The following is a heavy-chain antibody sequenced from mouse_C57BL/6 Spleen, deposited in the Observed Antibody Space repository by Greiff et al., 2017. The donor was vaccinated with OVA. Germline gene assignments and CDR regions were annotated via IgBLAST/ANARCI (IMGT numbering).Heavy chain of an antibody. J-gene: IGHJ2*01. CDR2: INPSTGGT. Sequence: EVKLQQSGPELVKPGASVKISCKASGYSFTGYYMNWVKQSPEKSLEWIGEINPSTGGTTYNQKFKAKATLTVDKSSSTAYMQLKSLTSEDSAVYYCARAPVYYGYDGYYFDYWGQGTTLTVSS. D-gene: IGHD2-2*01. CDR3: ARAPVYYGYDGYYFDY. V-gene: IGHV1-42*01. CDR1: GYSFTGYY.